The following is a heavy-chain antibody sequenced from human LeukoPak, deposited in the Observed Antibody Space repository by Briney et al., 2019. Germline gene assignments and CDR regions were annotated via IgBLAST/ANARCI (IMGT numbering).Heavy chain of an antibody. J-gene: IGHJ6*03. CDR2: IYYSGST. D-gene: IGHD3-16*01. CDR1: GVSISSYY. V-gene: IGHV4-59*01. CDR3: ARETSQKGAHYMDV. Sequence: PSETLSLTCTVSGVSISSYYWSWIRQPPGKGLEWIGYIYYSGSTNYNPSLKSRVTISVDTSKNQFSLKLSSVTAADTAVYYCARETSQKGAHYMDVWGKGTTVTISS.